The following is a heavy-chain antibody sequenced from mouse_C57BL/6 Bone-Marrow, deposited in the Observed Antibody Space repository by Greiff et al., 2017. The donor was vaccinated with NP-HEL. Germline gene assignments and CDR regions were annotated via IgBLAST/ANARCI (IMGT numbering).Heavy chain of an antibody. CDR3: ASAGSRAWFAY. CDR2: IWGVGST. J-gene: IGHJ3*01. V-gene: IGHV2-6*01. D-gene: IGHD1-1*01. Sequence: QVQLKESGPGLVAPSQSLSITCTVSGFSLTSYGVDWVRQSPGQGLEWLGVIWGVGSTNYNSALKYRLSISKDNSKSQVFLKMSSLQTDDTAMYYCASAGSRAWFAYWGQGTLVTVSA. CDR1: GFSLTSYG.